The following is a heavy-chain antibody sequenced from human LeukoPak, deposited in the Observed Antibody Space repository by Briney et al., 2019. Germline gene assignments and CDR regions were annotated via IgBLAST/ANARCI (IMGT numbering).Heavy chain of an antibody. V-gene: IGHV1-69*05. CDR3: ARDGWYGSGTSCLDAFDI. Sequence: ASVKVSCKASGGTFRSYVISWVRQAPGQGLEWMGGITPIVNTANYGQKFQGRVTITTDESTSTSYMELSSLRSDDTAVYFCARDGWYGSGTSCLDAFDIWGQGTLVTVSS. CDR1: GGTFRSYV. J-gene: IGHJ3*02. D-gene: IGHD2-2*01. CDR2: ITPIVNTA.